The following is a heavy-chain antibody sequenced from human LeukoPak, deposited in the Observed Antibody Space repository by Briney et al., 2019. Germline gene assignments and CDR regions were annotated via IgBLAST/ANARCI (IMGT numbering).Heavy chain of an antibody. CDR2: MNPGSGGT. D-gene: IGHD3-22*01. J-gene: IGHJ4*02. CDR1: GFTFTTHD. CDR3: ARGLGSYDTTWYPPLRY. Sequence: ASVKVSCKTSGFTFTTHDINWVRQATGKGLEWMGWMNPGSGGTGYEQRFQGRVTMTRDTAINTAYMELSSLRSEDAAVYYCARGLGSYDTTWYPPLRYWGQETLVTVSS. V-gene: IGHV1-8*01.